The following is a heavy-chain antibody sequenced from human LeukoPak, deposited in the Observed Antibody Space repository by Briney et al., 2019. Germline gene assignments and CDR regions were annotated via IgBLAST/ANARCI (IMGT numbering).Heavy chain of an antibody. CDR2: IRAYNGNT. CDR1: GYTFTSYG. CDR3: ARDPTDIVVVPAAMDFDY. J-gene: IGHJ4*02. V-gene: IGHV1-18*01. Sequence: ASVKVSCKASGYTFTSYGISWVRQAPGQGLEWMGWIRAYNGNTNYAQKLQGRVTMTTDTSTSTAYMELRSLRSDDTAVYYCARDPTDIVVVPAAMDFDYWGQGTLVTVSS. D-gene: IGHD2-2*01.